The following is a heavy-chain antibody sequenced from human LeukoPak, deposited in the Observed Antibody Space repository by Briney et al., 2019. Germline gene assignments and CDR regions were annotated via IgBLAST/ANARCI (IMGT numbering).Heavy chain of an antibody. CDR2: IYPGDSDT. CDR1: GYSFTNYW. J-gene: IGHJ4*02. D-gene: IGHD5-12*01. CDR3: ARRYSGYDYGVDY. Sequence: GESLKISCKGSGYSFTNYWIAWVRQVPGKGLEWMGIIYPGDSDTRYSPSFQGQVTISADKSISTAYLQWSSLKASDTAMYYCARRYSGYDYGVDYWGQGTLVTVSS. V-gene: IGHV5-51*01.